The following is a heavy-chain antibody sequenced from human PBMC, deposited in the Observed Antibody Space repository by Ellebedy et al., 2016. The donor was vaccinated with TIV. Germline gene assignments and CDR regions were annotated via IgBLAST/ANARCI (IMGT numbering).Heavy chain of an antibody. D-gene: IGHD2-8*01. CDR3: AKVPVGYCTTSPCFYFDY. V-gene: IGHV3-30*18. CDR1: GFTFSYYG. CDR2: LSYDGNNK. Sequence: PGGSLRLSCAASGFTFSYYGIHWVRQAPGKGLEWLTLLSYDGNNKYYADSVKGRFTVSRDNSKNTLYLQMSSLRPDDTAVYYCAKVPVGYCTTSPCFYFDYWGQGSLVTVSS. J-gene: IGHJ4*02.